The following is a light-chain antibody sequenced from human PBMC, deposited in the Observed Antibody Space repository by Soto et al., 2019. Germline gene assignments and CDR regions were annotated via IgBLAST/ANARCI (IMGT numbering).Light chain of an antibody. CDR3: SSYAGSSNV. Sequence: QSVLTQPPSASGSPGQSVAISCTETSSDVGGYNYVSWYQQLPGKAPKLMIYEVNKRPSGVPDRFSGSKSGNTASLTVSGLQAEDEADYYCSSYAGSSNVFGTGTKVTVL. CDR2: EVN. V-gene: IGLV2-8*01. CDR1: SSDVGGYNY. J-gene: IGLJ1*01.